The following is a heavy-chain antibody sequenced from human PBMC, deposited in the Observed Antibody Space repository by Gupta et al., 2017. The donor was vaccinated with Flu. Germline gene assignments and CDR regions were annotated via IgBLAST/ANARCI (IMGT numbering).Heavy chain of an antibody. D-gene: IGHD1-7*01. CDR1: RFVFGSYG. Sequence: QGQLVESGGGMVQPGRSLRLSCAASRFVFGSYGMNWVRQAPGKGLEWVAMISYDGDKTSYVESVKGRFTVSRDNSRDTLYLQMNSLTDDDTAVYYCAKTGTTGYFYMDVWGNGTTVIVSS. CDR2: ISYDGDKT. V-gene: IGHV3-30*18. CDR3: AKTGTTGYFYMDV. J-gene: IGHJ6*03.